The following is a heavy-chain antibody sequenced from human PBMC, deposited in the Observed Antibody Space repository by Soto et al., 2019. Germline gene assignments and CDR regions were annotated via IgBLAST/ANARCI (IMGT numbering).Heavy chain of an antibody. J-gene: IGHJ3*02. V-gene: IGHV3-53*01. CDR1: GFTVSSNY. Sequence: VGSLRLSCAASGFTVSSNYISWVRQAPGKGLEWVSVIYSGGGIYYADSVMGRFTISRDNSKNTVYLQMNSLRAEDTAVYYCAKDRPFDIWGQGTMVTVSS. CDR2: IYSGGGI. CDR3: AKDRPFDI.